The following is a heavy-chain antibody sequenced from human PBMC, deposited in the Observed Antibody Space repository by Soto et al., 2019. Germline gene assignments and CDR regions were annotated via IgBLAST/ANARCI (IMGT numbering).Heavy chain of an antibody. D-gene: IGHD3-22*01. J-gene: IGHJ4*02. V-gene: IGHV1-69*04. CDR1: GGTFSSYT. Sequence: ASVKVSCKASGGTFSSYTISWVRQAPGQGLEWMGRIIPILGIANYAQKFQGRVTITADKSTSTAYMELSSLRSEDTAVYYCVRDYYYDSSGPPSPDYWGQGPLVTVSS. CDR2: IIPILGIA. CDR3: VRDYYYDSSGPPSPDY.